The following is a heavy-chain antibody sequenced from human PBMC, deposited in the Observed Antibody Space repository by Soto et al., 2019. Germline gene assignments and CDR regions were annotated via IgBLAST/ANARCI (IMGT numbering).Heavy chain of an antibody. CDR1: GGSISSYY. D-gene: IGHD3-10*01. CDR3: ARLEGSGSYYHRHFDY. J-gene: IGHJ4*02. CDR2: IYYSGST. Sequence: QVQLQESGPGLVKPSETLSLTCTVSGGSISSYYWSWIRQPPGKGLEWIGYIYYSGSTNYNPSLKSRVTISVDTSKNQFSLKLSSVTAADTAVYYCARLEGSGSYYHRHFDYWGQGTLVTVSS. V-gene: IGHV4-59*08.